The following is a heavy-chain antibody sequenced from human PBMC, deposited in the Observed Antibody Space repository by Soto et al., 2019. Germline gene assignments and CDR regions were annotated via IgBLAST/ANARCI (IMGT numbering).Heavy chain of an antibody. CDR2: IYYSGST. CDR3: ARYASQMTSNPDAFDI. D-gene: IGHD4-17*01. CDR1: GGSISSGGYY. J-gene: IGHJ3*02. V-gene: IGHV4-31*03. Sequence: QVQLQESGPGLVKPSQTLSLTCTVSGGSISSGGYYWSWIRQHPGKGLEWIGYIYYSGSTYYNPSLKSRVTISVDTSKYQFSLKLSSVTAADTAVYYCARYASQMTSNPDAFDIWGQGTMVTVSS.